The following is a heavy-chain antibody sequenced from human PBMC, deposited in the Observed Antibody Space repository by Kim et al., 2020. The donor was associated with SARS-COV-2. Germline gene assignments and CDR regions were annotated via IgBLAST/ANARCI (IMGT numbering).Heavy chain of an antibody. V-gene: IGHV1-24*01. Sequence: ASVKVSCKVSGYTLTELSMHWVRQAPGKGLEWMGGFDPEDGETIYAQKFQGRVTITEDTSTDTAYMELSSLRSEDTAVYYCATGPQWELLGVDYWGQGTLVTVSS. CDR2: FDPEDGET. CDR3: ATGPQWELLGVDY. D-gene: IGHD1-26*01. CDR1: GYTLTELS. J-gene: IGHJ4*02.